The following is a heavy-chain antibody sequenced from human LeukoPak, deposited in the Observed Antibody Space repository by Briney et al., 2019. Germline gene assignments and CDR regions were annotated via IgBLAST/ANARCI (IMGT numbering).Heavy chain of an antibody. D-gene: IGHD5-18*01. CDR3: AKGGGYSYEGNWFDP. Sequence: QPGGSLRLSCAASGFTVSSNYMSWVRQAPGKGLEWVSVIYSGGSTYYADSVKGRFTISRDNSKNTLYLQMNSLRAEDTAVYYCAKGGGYSYEGNWFDPWGQGTLVTVSS. J-gene: IGHJ5*02. V-gene: IGHV3-53*05. CDR2: IYSGGST. CDR1: GFTVSSNY.